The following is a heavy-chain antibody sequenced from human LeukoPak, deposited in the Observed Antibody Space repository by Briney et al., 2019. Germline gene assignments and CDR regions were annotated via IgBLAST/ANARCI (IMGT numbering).Heavy chain of an antibody. CDR1: GFTFSSYS. V-gene: IGHV3-21*01. D-gene: IGHD3-22*01. CDR3: ARVVAADSSGYYYPYYYMDV. J-gene: IGHJ6*03. Sequence: PGGSLRLSCAASGFTFSSYSMNWVRQAPGKGLEWVSSISSSSNYIYYADSVKGRFTISRDNAKNSLYLQMNSLRAEDTAVYYCARVVAADSSGYYYPYYYMDVWGKGTTVTVSS. CDR2: ISSSSNYI.